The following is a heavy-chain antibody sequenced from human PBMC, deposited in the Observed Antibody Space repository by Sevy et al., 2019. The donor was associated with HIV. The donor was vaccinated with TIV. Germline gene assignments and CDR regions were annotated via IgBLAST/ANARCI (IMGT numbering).Heavy chain of an antibody. Sequence: GESLKISCAASGFTFSSYAMSWVRQAPGKGLEWVSAISGSGGSTYYENSVEGRFTICRDNSKNTLYLQMNSQRAEDRAVYYGAKDFAITCYYDSSGYGFDYWGQGTLVTVSS. V-gene: IGHV3-23*01. CDR3: AKDFAITCYYDSSGYGFDY. CDR1: GFTFSSYA. D-gene: IGHD3-22*01. CDR2: ISGSGGST. J-gene: IGHJ4*02.